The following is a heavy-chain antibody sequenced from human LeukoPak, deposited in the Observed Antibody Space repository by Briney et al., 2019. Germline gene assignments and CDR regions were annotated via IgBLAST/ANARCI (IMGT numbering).Heavy chain of an antibody. V-gene: IGHV1-3*01. CDR1: GYTFTSYA. Sequence: ASVKVSCKASGYTFTSYAMRWVRQAPGQRLEWMGWINAGNGNTKYSQKFQGRVTITRDTSASTAYMELSSLRSEDTAVYYCAREKQQLGQDYYYGMDVWGKGTTVTVSS. J-gene: IGHJ6*04. D-gene: IGHD6-13*01. CDR2: INAGNGNT. CDR3: AREKQQLGQDYYYGMDV.